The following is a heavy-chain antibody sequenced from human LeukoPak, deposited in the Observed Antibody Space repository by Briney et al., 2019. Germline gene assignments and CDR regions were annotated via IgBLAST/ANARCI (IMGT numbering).Heavy chain of an antibody. CDR3: VRLEHVYGDPGDAFDN. CDR1: GCSISDYY. Sequence: SETLSLTCTVSGCSISDYYRSWLRQPAGKGLEWIGRIYTSGSTNYNSSLRSRLTMSVDTSKNQFSLRLSSVTAADTAVHFCVRLEHVYGDPGDAFDNWGQGKMVTVSS. J-gene: IGHJ3*02. D-gene: IGHD4-17*01. V-gene: IGHV4-4*07. CDR2: IYTSGST.